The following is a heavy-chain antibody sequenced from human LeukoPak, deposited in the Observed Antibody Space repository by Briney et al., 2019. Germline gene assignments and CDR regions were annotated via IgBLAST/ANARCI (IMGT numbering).Heavy chain of an antibody. J-gene: IGHJ4*02. V-gene: IGHV3-73*01. CDR3: TSLKTCGGDCYSYY. CDR2: IRSKANSYAT. D-gene: IGHD2-21*02. Sequence: PGGSLRLSCAASGFTFSGSAMHWVRQASGKGLEWVGRIRSKANSYATAYAASVKGRFTISRDDSKNTAYLQMNSLKTEDTAVYYCTSLKTCGGDCYSYYWGQGTLVTVSS. CDR1: GFTFSGSA.